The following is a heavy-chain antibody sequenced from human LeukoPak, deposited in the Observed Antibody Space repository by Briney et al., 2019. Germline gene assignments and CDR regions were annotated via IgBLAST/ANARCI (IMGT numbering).Heavy chain of an antibody. J-gene: IGHJ4*02. CDR1: AYTFTGYY. CDR3: ARDWDSGSYSMYY. D-gene: IGHD1-26*01. Sequence: ASVKVSCKASAYTFTGYYMHWVRQAPGQGLEWMGWINPNSGGTNYAQKFQGRVTMTRDTSISTAYMELSRLRSDDTAVYYCARDWDSGSYSMYYWGQGTLVTVSS. V-gene: IGHV1-2*02. CDR2: INPNSGGT.